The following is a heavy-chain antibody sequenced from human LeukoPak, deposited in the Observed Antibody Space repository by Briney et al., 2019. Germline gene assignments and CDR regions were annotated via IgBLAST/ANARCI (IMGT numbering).Heavy chain of an antibody. CDR2: INPNSGGT. CDR1: GYTFTGYY. CDR3: ARALVVDSSGTLPYFDY. D-gene: IGHD3-22*01. V-gene: IGHV1-2*02. J-gene: IGHJ4*02. Sequence: GASVKVSCKASGYTFTGYYMHWVRQAPGQGLEWMGWINPNSGGTNYAQKFQGRVTMTRDTSISTAYMELSSLRSEDTAVYYCARALVVDSSGTLPYFDYWGQGTLVTVSS.